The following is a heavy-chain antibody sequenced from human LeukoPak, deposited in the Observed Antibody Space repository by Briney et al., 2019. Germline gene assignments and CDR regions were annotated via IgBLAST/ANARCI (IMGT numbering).Heavy chain of an antibody. V-gene: IGHV3-23*01. J-gene: IGHJ4*02. CDR2: ISNVATL. CDR3: ARLKGSTSVFGY. Sequence: PGGSLRLSCAASGFTFRSYAMTWVRQAPGKGLEWVSEISNVATLKYADSVKGRFTMSRDNSKNMLYLQMNSLRAEDTAVYYCARLKGSTSVFGYWGQGTLVTV. D-gene: IGHD2-2*01. CDR1: GFTFRSYA.